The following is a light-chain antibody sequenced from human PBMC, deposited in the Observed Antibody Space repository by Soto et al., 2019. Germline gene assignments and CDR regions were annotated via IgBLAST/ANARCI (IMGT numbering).Light chain of an antibody. J-gene: IGKJ5*01. CDR3: QQHVNWPPFT. CDR2: DAS. Sequence: EIVLTQSPATLSLSPGERATLSCRASQSVSSYLAWHQQKPGQTPRLLINDASNRPTCIPARFSGSGSGTDFILTISSLEPVFWAVFICQQHVNWPPFTFGEGTRLEIK. V-gene: IGKV3-11*01. CDR1: QSVSSY.